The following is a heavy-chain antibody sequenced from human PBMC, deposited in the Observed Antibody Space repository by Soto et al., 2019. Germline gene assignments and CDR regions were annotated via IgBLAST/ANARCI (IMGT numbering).Heavy chain of an antibody. CDR2: IIPIFGTA. Sequence: QVQLVQSGAEVKKPGSSVKVSCKASGGTFSSYAISWVRQAPGQGLEWMGGIIPIFGTANYAQKFQGRVTITADESTSTAYMELSSLRSEDTAVYYCARSASMGPRGYYYGMDVWGQGTTGTVSS. CDR3: ARSASMGPRGYYYGMDV. D-gene: IGHD1-26*01. V-gene: IGHV1-69*01. J-gene: IGHJ6*02. CDR1: GGTFSSYA.